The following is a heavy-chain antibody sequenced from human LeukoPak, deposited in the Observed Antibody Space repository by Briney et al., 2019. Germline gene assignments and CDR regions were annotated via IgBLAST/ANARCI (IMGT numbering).Heavy chain of an antibody. V-gene: IGHV3-23*01. CDR2: IGGSGGGT. D-gene: IGHD3-10*01. CDR1: GFTFSSFV. CDR3: AKISGSGSSHSDS. Sequence: TGGSLRLSCAAAGFTFSSFVMNWVRQTPGKGLEWVSSIGGSGGGTYYADSVKGRFTISRDNSKNTLYLLMNTLRGDDTAVYYCAKISGSGSSHSDSWGQGTLVTVSS. J-gene: IGHJ4*02.